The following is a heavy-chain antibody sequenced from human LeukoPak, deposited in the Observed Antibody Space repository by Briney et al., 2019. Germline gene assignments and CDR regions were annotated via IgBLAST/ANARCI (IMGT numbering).Heavy chain of an antibody. CDR2: INPNSGGT. Sequence: GASVKVSCKASGYTFTGYYIHWVRQAPGQGLEWMGWINPNSGGTNYAQKFQGRVTMTRDTSISTAYMELSRLRSDDAAVYYCAGGCTSTSCYTHFDYWGQGTLVTVSS. V-gene: IGHV1-2*02. D-gene: IGHD2-2*02. CDR3: AGGCTSTSCYTHFDY. CDR1: GYTFTGYY. J-gene: IGHJ4*02.